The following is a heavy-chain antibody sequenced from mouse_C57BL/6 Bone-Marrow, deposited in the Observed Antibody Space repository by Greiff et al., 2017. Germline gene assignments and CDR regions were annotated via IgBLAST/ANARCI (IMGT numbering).Heavy chain of an antibody. CDR3: ARHGNGYDGFAY. J-gene: IGHJ3*01. D-gene: IGHD2-2*01. Sequence: QVQLQQSGPGLVAPSQSLSITCTVSGFSLTSYGVHWVRQPPGKGLEWLVVIWSDGSTTYNSALKSRLSISKDNSKSQVFLKMNSLQTDDTAMYSCARHGNGYDGFAYWGQGTLVTVSA. CDR2: IWSDGST. V-gene: IGHV2-6-1*01. CDR1: GFSLTSYG.